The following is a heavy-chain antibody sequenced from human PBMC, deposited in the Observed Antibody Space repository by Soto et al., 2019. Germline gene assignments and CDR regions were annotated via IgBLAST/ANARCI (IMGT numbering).Heavy chain of an antibody. J-gene: IGHJ4*02. D-gene: IGHD2-8*01. CDR3: AREPSNDSQYFDY. V-gene: IGHV3-30*04. CDR2: VSVDGKVT. Sequence: QVQLVESGGGMVQAGTSLRLSCTGSGFTFNSLSLHWVRQGPDKWLEWVAVVSVDGKVTYYADSVKGRFTVSIDNSKNTIYLQANSLRAEDTAVYYCAREPSNDSQYFDYWGQGTPVTVSS. CDR1: GFTFNSLS.